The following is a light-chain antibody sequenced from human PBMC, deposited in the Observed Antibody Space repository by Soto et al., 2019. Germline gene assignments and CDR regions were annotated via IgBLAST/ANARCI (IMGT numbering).Light chain of an antibody. CDR1: QGIGSY. Sequence: DIQLTQSPYFLSASVGDRVTITCRASQGIGSYLAWYQQKPGKAPKLLISGASTLQSGVPSRFSGSGSGTEFTLTISSLQPEDFATYSCQQLHSWGVTFGGGTMVDIK. V-gene: IGKV1-9*01. CDR2: GAS. J-gene: IGKJ4*01. CDR3: QQLHSWGVT.